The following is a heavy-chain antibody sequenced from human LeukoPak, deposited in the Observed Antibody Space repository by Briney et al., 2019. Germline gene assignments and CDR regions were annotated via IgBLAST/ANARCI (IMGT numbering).Heavy chain of an antibody. CDR1: GFTFSSYD. CDR2: ISGSAGSK. J-gene: IGHJ4*02. D-gene: IGHD2-15*01. V-gene: IGHV3-23*01. CDR3: AKGSGAYAYPFDY. Sequence: GGSLRLSCAATGFTFSSYDRTWVRQAPGKGLEWVSGISGSAGSKDYADSVKGRFTISRDNSKNTLYLQMSSLRADDTAVYYCAKGSGAYAYPFDYWGRGTLVTVSS.